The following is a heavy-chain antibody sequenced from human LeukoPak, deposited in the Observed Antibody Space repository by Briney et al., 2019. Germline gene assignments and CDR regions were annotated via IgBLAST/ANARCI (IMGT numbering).Heavy chain of an antibody. CDR1: GGSFSNYY. Sequence: SATLSLTCAVYGGSFSNYYWSWIRQPPGKGVEWVGEINHSGSTNYNPSLKSRVTISVDTSKNQFSLKLTSATAADTAVYYCARPGGRSGLAEYFQHGGQGTLVTVS. J-gene: IGHJ1*01. CDR2: INHSGST. CDR3: ARPGGRSGLAEYFQH. D-gene: IGHD6-19*01. V-gene: IGHV4-34*01.